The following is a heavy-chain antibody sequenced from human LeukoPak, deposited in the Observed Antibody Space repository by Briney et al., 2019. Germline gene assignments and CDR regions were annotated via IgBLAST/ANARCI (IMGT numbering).Heavy chain of an antibody. CDR2: INPSGGST. V-gene: IGHV1-46*03. D-gene: IGHD3-3*01. CDR3: ARVMGITIFGVVIYNWFDP. Sequence: GASVKVSCKASGYTFTSYYMHWVRQAPGQGLEWMGIINPSGGSTSYAQKFQGGVTMTRDTSTSTVYMELSSLRSEDTAVYYCARVMGITIFGVVIYNWFDPWGQGTLVTVSS. J-gene: IGHJ5*02. CDR1: GYTFTSYY.